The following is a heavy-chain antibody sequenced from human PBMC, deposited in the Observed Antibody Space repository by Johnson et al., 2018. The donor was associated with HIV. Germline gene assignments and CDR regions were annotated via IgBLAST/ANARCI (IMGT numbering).Heavy chain of an antibody. CDR3: ARYIILYWKAFDI. CDR1: GFTFSSYG. V-gene: IGHV3-30*03. J-gene: IGHJ3*02. CDR2: ISYDGSNK. Sequence: QVQLVESGGGVVQPGRSLRLSCAASGFTFSSYGMHWVRQVPGKGLEWVAVISYDGSNKYYADSVKGRFTISRDNSKNTLYLQMNSLRADDTAVYYCARYIILYWKAFDIWGQGTMVTVSS. D-gene: IGHD1-1*01.